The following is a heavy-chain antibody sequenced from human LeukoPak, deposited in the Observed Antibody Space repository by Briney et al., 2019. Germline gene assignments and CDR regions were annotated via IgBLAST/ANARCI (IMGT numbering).Heavy chain of an antibody. CDR3: ARGRVEMATIPQPFDY. J-gene: IGHJ4*02. D-gene: IGHD5-24*01. CDR1: GGTFSSYA. V-gene: IGHV1-69*13. Sequence: SVKVSCKASGGTFSSYAISWVRQAPGQGLEWMGGIIPIFGTANYAQKFQGRVTITADESTSTAYMELSSLRSEDTAVYYCARGRVEMATIPQPFDYWGQGTLVTVSS. CDR2: IIPIFGTA.